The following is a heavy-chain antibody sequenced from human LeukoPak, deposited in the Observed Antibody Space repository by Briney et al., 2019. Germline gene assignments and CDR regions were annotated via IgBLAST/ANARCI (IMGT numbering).Heavy chain of an antibody. CDR1: GFTFSSYW. V-gene: IGHV3-74*01. Sequence: GGSLRLSCAASGFTFSSYWMHWVRQVPGKGLVWVSRINADGSTTNYADSVKGRFTVSRDNSKNTLYLQMSSLRAEDTAVYFCAKKGYAGSGTYSYYFDYWGQGTLVTVSS. D-gene: IGHD3-10*01. J-gene: IGHJ4*02. CDR2: INADGSTT. CDR3: AKKGYAGSGTYSYYFDY.